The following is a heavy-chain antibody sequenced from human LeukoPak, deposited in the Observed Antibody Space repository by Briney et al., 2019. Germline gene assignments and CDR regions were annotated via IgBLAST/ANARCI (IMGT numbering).Heavy chain of an antibody. V-gene: IGHV4-4*07. CDR3: TTVYYFAFWSGSYSSPPGDAFDI. CDR2: VLTSGTA. D-gene: IGHD3-3*01. Sequence: SETPSLTCSISRGSIRSSSWPWVRQPAGKGLEWIGLVLTSGTAIYNPSLKSRVTMSLDTSRNHVSLNVTSVTAADTAIYFCTTVYYFAFWSGSYSSPPGDAFDIWGQGTMVIVSS. J-gene: IGHJ3*02. CDR1: RGSIRSSS.